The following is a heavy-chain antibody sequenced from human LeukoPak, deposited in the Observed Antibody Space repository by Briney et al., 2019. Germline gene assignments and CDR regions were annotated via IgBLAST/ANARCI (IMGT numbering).Heavy chain of an antibody. CDR2: ISYDGSNK. Sequence: GGSLRLSCAASGFTFSSYGMHWVRQAPGKGLEWVAVISYDGSNKYYADSVKGRFTISRDNSKNTLYPQMNSLRAEDTAVYYCAKDVRYFDWLFQSPTLDYWGQGTLVTVSS. J-gene: IGHJ4*02. CDR3: AKDVRYFDWLFQSPTLDY. CDR1: GFTFSSYG. D-gene: IGHD3-9*01. V-gene: IGHV3-30*18.